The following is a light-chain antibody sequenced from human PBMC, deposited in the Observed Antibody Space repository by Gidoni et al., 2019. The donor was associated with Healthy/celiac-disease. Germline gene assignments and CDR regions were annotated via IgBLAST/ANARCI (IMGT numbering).Light chain of an antibody. CDR2: KDS. Sequence: SYELTQPPSVSVSPGQTARITCSGDALPKQYAYWYQQKPGQAPVLVIYKDSERPSGIPERFSGSSSGTTVTLTISGVQAEDEADYYCQSADSSGTLWVFGGGTKLTLL. CDR1: ALPKQY. V-gene: IGLV3-25*03. CDR3: QSADSSGTLWV. J-gene: IGLJ3*02.